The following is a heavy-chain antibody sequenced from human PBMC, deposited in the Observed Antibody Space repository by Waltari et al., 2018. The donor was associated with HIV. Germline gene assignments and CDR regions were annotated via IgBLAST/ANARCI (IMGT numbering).Heavy chain of an antibody. J-gene: IGHJ6*02. V-gene: IGHV3-7*01. D-gene: IGHD3-10*01. Sequence: EVQLVESGGGLVQPGGSLRLSCAASGFTFSSYWMSWVRQAPGKGREWGANIKQDGSEKYYVDSVKGRFTISRDNAKNALYLQMNSLRAEDTAVYYCARDSRGDGMDVWGQGTTVTVSS. CDR3: ARDSRGDGMDV. CDR2: IKQDGSEK. CDR1: GFTFSSYW.